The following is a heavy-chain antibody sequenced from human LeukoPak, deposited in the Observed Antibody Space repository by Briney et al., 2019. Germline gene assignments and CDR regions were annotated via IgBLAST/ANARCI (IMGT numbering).Heavy chain of an antibody. V-gene: IGHV3-11*01. D-gene: IGHD5-18*01. CDR2: ISSSGSTI. Sequence: GGSLRLSCAASGFTFSDYYMSWIRQAPGKGLEWVSYISSSGSTIYYADSVKGRFTISRDNAKNSLYLQMNSLRAEDTAVYYCARDSSGYSYGSYYFDYWGQGTLVTVSS. CDR1: GFTFSDYY. CDR3: ARDSSGYSYGSYYFDY. J-gene: IGHJ4*02.